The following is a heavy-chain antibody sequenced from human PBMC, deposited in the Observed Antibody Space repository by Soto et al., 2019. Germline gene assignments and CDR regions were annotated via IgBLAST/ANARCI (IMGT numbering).Heavy chain of an antibody. V-gene: IGHV3-30-3*01. CDR3: ARDRAAYCSGGSCYLTGWFDP. D-gene: IGHD2-15*01. J-gene: IGHJ5*02. CDR1: GFTFSSYA. CDR2: ISYDGSNK. Sequence: GGSLRLSCAASGFTFSSYAMHWVRQAPGKGLEWVAVISYDGSNKYYADSVKGRFTISRDNSKNTLYLQMNSLRAEDTAVYYCARDRAAYCSGGSCYLTGWFDPWGQGTLVTVSS.